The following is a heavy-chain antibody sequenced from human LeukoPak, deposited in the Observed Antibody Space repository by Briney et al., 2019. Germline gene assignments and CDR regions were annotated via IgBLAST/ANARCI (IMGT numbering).Heavy chain of an antibody. CDR2: MYQSGST. Sequence: SETLSLTCTVSGGSISSSRHYWGWIRQPPGKGLEWIGSMYQSGSTYYNPSLKSRVTISVDTSKNQFSLKLSSVTAADTAVYYCASAIGSGRFDYWGQGTLVTVSS. D-gene: IGHD3-22*01. V-gene: IGHV4-39*01. CDR3: ASAIGSGRFDY. J-gene: IGHJ4*02. CDR1: GGSISSSRHY.